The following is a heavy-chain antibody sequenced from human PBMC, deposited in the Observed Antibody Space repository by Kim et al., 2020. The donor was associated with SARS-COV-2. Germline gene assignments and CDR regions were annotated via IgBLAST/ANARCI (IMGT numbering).Heavy chain of an antibody. D-gene: IGHD3-9*01. J-gene: IGHJ3*02. Sequence: SVKVSCKASGGTFSSYAISWVRQAPGQGLEWMGGIIPIFGTANYAQKFQGRVTITADESTSTAYMELSSLRSEDTAVYYFAREGYYDILTGYYRHVDAFDIWGQGTMVTVSS. CDR3: AREGYYDILTGYYRHVDAFDI. V-gene: IGHV1-69*13. CDR2: IIPIFGTA. CDR1: GGTFSSYA.